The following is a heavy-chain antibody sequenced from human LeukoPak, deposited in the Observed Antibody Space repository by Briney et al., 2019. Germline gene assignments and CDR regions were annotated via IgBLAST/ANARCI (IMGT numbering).Heavy chain of an antibody. V-gene: IGHV4-34*01. CDR2: INHSGST. Sequence: TSETLSLTCAVYGGSFSGYYWSWIRQPPGKGLEWIGEINHSGSTNYNPSLESRVTISVDTSKNQFSLKLSSVAAADTAVYYCARRGSGYYRKSYFDYWGQGTLVTVSS. CDR3: ARRGSGYYRKSYFDY. J-gene: IGHJ4*02. CDR1: GGSFSGYY. D-gene: IGHD3-22*01.